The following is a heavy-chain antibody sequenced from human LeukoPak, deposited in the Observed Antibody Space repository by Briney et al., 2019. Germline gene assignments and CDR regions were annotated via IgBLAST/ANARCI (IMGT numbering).Heavy chain of an antibody. Sequence: SETLSLTCTVSGGSISSSSYYWGWIRQPPGKGLEWIGSIYYSGSTYYNPSLKSRVTISVDTSKNQFSLKLSSVTAADTAVYYCARDGMITAYAFDIWGQGTMVTVSS. J-gene: IGHJ3*02. D-gene: IGHD3-16*01. CDR1: GGSISSSSYY. CDR2: IYYSGST. CDR3: ARDGMITAYAFDI. V-gene: IGHV4-39*02.